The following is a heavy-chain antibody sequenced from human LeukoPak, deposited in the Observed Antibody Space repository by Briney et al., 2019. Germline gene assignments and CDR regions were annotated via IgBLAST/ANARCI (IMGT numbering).Heavy chain of an antibody. CDR1: GYSFTSYW. V-gene: IGHV5-10-1*01. CDR3: ASYSGYDYRGYWFDP. CDR2: IDPSDSYT. D-gene: IGHD5-12*01. J-gene: IGHJ5*02. Sequence: GESLRISCKGSGYSFTSYWISWVRQMPGKGLEWMGRIDPSDSYTNYSPSLQVHVTISADKSISTAYLQWSSLKASDTAMYYCASYSGYDYRGYWFDPWGQGTLVTVSS.